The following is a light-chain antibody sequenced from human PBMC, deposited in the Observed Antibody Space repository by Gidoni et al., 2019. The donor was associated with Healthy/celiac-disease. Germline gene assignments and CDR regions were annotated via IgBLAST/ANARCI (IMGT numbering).Light chain of an antibody. CDR3: QQRSNWPPIT. V-gene: IGKV3-11*01. CDR1: QSVSSY. Sequence: ESVLTQPPATLSLSPGERATLSCRASQSVSSYLAWYQQKHGQPPRILIYDASNRATGIPARFSGSGSGTDFTLTISSLEPEDFAVYYCQQRSNWPPITFGQGTRLEIK. J-gene: IGKJ5*01. CDR2: DAS.